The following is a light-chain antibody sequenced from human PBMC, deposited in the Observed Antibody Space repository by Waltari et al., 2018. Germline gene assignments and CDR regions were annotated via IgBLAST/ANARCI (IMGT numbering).Light chain of an antibody. Sequence: QSVLTQPPSVPGAPGQRVTISCTGSSPNIGAGSDLHWYQQFSGTAPKLLIFDNDNRPSGVPDRFSGSRSGTSAYLAITGLQTDDEADYFCQSYDSGQWVFGGGTKVTVL. CDR3: QSYDSGQWV. CDR2: DND. J-gene: IGLJ3*02. V-gene: IGLV1-40*01. CDR1: SPNIGAGSD.